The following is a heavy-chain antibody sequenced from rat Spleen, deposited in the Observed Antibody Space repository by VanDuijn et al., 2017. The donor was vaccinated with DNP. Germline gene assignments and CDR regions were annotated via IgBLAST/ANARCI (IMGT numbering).Heavy chain of an antibody. V-gene: IGHV5-25*01. CDR2: ISTSGSRT. J-gene: IGHJ2*01. CDR1: GFTFSNYG. CDR3: VRWDYGIYGFDY. Sequence: EVQLVESGGGLVQPGRSMKLSCAASGFTFSNYGMAWVRQAPTKGLEWVASISTSGSRTFYLDSVKGRFTISRDDAKSTLYLQMDSLRSEDTATYYCVRWDYGIYGFDYWGQGVMVTVSS. D-gene: IGHD1-11*01.